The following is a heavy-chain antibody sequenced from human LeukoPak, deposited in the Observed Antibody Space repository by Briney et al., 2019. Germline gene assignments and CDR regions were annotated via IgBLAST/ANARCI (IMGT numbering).Heavy chain of an antibody. Sequence: ASVKVSCKGSGYTLTELSMHWVRQAPGQGLEWMGGFDPEDGETIYAQTFQGRVTMTEDTSTDTAYMELSSLRSEDTAVYYCATGQGGQLDFDYWGQGTLVTVSS. D-gene: IGHD6-13*01. CDR2: FDPEDGET. J-gene: IGHJ4*02. CDR1: GYTLTELS. CDR3: ATGQGGQLDFDY. V-gene: IGHV1-24*01.